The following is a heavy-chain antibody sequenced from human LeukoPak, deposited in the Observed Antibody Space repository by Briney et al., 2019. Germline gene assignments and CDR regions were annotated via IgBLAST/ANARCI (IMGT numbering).Heavy chain of an antibody. V-gene: IGHV4-59*01. CDR3: ARVGGGSYGDIFDY. J-gene: IGHJ4*02. CDR2: IYYSGST. D-gene: IGHD1-26*01. Sequence: SETLSLTCTVSGGSISSYYWSWIRQPPGKGLEWIGYIYYSGSTNYNPSLKSRVTISVDTSKNQFSLKLSSVTAADTAVYYCARVGGGSYGDIFDYWGQGTLVTVSS. CDR1: GGSISSYY.